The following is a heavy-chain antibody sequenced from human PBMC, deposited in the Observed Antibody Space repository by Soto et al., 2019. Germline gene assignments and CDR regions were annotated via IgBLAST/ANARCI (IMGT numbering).Heavy chain of an antibody. CDR3: ARDGSSSPLGAYWFDP. CDR1: GYTFTSYA. J-gene: IGHJ5*02. CDR2: INAGNGNT. D-gene: IGHD6-13*01. Sequence: QVQLVQSGAEVKKPGASVKVSCKASGYTFTSYAMHWVRQAPGQRLEWMGWINAGNGNTKYSQKFQGRVTITRDTSASTAYMELSSLRSEDTAVYYCARDGSSSPLGAYWFDPWGQGTLVTVSS. V-gene: IGHV1-3*01.